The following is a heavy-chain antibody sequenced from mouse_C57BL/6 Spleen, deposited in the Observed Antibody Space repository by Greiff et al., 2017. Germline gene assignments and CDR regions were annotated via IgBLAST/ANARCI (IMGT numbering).Heavy chain of an antibody. Sequence: QVQLQQSGAELVRPGTSVKLSCKASGYTFTSYWMQWVKQRPGQGLEWIGVIDPSDSYTNYNQKFKGKATLTVDTSSSTAYLQLSSLTSEDSAVYYCAYYGSSLSWFAYWRQGTLVTVSA. CDR3: AYYGSSLSWFAY. V-gene: IGHV1-59*01. CDR2: IDPSDSYT. J-gene: IGHJ3*01. D-gene: IGHD1-1*01. CDR1: GYTFTSYW.